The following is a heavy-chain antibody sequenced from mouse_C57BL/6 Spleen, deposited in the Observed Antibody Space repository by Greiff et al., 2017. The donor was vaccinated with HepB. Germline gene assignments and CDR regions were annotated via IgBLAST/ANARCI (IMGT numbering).Heavy chain of an antibody. J-gene: IGHJ2*01. V-gene: IGHV1-26*01. CDR3: ARDGSSSY. Sequence: EVQLQQSGPELVKPGASVKISCKASGYTFTDYYMNWVKQSHGKSLEWIGDINPNNGGTSYNQKFKGKATLTVEKSYSTSYMELRSLTSEASAVYYCARDGSSSYWGQGTTLTVSS. D-gene: IGHD1-1*01. CDR2: INPNNGGT. CDR1: GYTFTDYY.